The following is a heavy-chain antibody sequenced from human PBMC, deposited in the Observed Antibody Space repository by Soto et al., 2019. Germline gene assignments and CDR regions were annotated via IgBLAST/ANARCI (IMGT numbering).Heavy chain of an antibody. CDR3: AKDFLCSGGSCYWGDYYYYGMDV. CDR1: GFTFDDYT. CDR2: ISWDGGST. D-gene: IGHD2-15*01. Sequence: PGGSLKLSCAASGFTFDDYTMHWFRQAPGKGLEWVSLISWDGGSTYYADSVKGRFTISRDNSKNSLYLQMNSLRTEDTALYYCAKDFLCSGGSCYWGDYYYYGMDVWGQGTTVTVSS. V-gene: IGHV3-43*01. J-gene: IGHJ6*02.